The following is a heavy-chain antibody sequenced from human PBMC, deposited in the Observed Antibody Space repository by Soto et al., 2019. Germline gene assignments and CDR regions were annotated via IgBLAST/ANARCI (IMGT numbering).Heavy chain of an antibody. CDR2: ISSIGST. J-gene: IGHJ6*02. V-gene: IGHV4-30-4*01. CDR1: GGSISSGDYF. D-gene: IGHD3-9*01. Sequence: QVQLQESGPGLVKPSQTLSLTCTVSGGSISSGDYFWIWIRQSPGKGLEWIGYISSIGSTYYNPSLKSRVSVSRATSKNQFSLKLSSVTTTDTAVYYCARGLVIRPYYYHGMDVWGQGTKVTVSS. CDR3: ARGLVIRPYYYHGMDV.